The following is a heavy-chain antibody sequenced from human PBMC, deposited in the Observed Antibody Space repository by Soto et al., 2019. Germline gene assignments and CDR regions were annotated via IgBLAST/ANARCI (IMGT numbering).Heavy chain of an antibody. D-gene: IGHD3-22*01. Sequence: KSSETLSLTCTVSGGSISSYYWSWIRQPPGKGLEWIGYIYYSGSTNYNPSLKSRVTISVDTSKNQFSLKLSSVTAADTAVYYCARYYYDSSGYPKFDYWGQGTLVTVSS. CDR3: ARYYYDSSGYPKFDY. CDR2: IYYSGST. CDR1: GGSISSYY. J-gene: IGHJ4*02. V-gene: IGHV4-59*01.